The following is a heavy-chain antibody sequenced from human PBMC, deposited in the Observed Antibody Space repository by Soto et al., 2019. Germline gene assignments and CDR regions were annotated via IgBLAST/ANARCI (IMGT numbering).Heavy chain of an antibody. CDR2: IQTKSNDYAT. V-gene: IGHV3-73*01. D-gene: IGHD5-18*01. J-gene: IGHJ4*02. CDR3: TCSVSGDTGLHF. Sequence: GGSHRHSCAASGAPFIDSAMHWVRLATGKGLEWVGRIQTKSNDYATAYGESVKGRFTISRDESKDTAYLQMNSLKADDTAVYFCTCSVSGDTGLHFWGQGTLVTVSS. CDR1: GAPFIDSA.